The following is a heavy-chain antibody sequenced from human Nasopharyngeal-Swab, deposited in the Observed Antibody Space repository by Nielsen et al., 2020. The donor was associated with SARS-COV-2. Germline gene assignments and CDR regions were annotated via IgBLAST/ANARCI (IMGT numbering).Heavy chain of an antibody. CDR3: ATLYGGLLSGILPIDY. D-gene: IGHD3-3*01. Sequence: ASVKVSCKASGYTFTSYDINWVRQASGQGLEWVGWMNPNSGNTGYAQKFQGRVTMTRDTSITTAYMELSSLRSEDTAVYYCATLYGGLLSGILPIDYWGQGTLVTVSS. V-gene: IGHV1-8*01. CDR1: GYTFTSYD. CDR2: MNPNSGNT. J-gene: IGHJ4*02.